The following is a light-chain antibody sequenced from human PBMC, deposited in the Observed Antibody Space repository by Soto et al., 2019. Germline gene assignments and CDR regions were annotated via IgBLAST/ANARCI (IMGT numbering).Light chain of an antibody. CDR1: QGINSW. J-gene: IGKJ5*01. CDR2: AAS. CDR3: QQANSFPIT. Sequence: QSSVSASVGDRVSITCRASQGINSWLAWYQKKPGRAPKLLIYAASSLQNGVPSRFSGSESGTDFTLTISNLQPEDCAIYFCQQANSFPITFGQGTRLEIK. V-gene: IGKV1-12*01.